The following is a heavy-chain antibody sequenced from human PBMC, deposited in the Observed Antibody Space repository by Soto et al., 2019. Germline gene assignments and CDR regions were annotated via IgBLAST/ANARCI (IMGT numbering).Heavy chain of an antibody. Sequence: QVHLVQSGAEVKKPGASVKVSCKASGYTFTSYGITWVRQAPGQGLEWMGWISAHNGNTDYAQKLQGRVIVTRDTSTSTAYMELRSLISDATAVYYCARGRDGDYWGQGALVTVSS. CDR1: GYTFTSYG. CDR2: ISAHNGNT. D-gene: IGHD6-6*01. J-gene: IGHJ4*02. CDR3: ARGRDGDY. V-gene: IGHV1-18*01.